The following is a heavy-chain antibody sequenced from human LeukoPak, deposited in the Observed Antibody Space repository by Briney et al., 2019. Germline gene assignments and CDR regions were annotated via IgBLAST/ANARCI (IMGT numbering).Heavy chain of an antibody. D-gene: IGHD3-10*01. J-gene: IGHJ4*02. Sequence: SETLSLTCIVSSGSISSTSYYWGWIRQPPGMGLEWIGSMYYSGSTYYNPSLKSRVTISVDTSKSQFSLKLSSVTAADTAVYYCAREMRSPRGGFDYWDQGTLVTVSS. CDR1: SGSISSTSYY. V-gene: IGHV4-39*07. CDR2: MYYSGST. CDR3: AREMRSPRGGFDY.